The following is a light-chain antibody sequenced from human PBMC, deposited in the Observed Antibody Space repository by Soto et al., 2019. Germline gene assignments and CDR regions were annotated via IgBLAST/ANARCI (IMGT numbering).Light chain of an antibody. CDR2: AAS. CDR1: QSISTF. CDR3: QQTYNTPIT. J-gene: IGKJ5*01. V-gene: IGKV1-39*01. Sequence: DIQMTQSPSSLSASLGDRVTITCRASQSISTFLNCYQQKPGKAPKLLIYAASSLQSGVPSRFSGSGSGTHFTLTISSLQPEDFATYYCQQTYNTPITFGQGTRLEI.